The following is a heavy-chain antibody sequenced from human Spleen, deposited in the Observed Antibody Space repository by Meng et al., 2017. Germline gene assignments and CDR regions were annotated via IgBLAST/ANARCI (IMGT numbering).Heavy chain of an antibody. V-gene: IGHV3-74*01. CDR1: GFTFSSYW. Sequence: GGSLRLSCADSGFTFSSYWMHWVRQAPGKGLVWVSRINIDGSTTAYEDSVKGRFTISRDNAKNTLYLQMNSLRAEDTAVYYCARGGYSSGLDYWGQGTLVTVSS. CDR2: INIDGSTT. D-gene: IGHD6-19*01. CDR3: ARGGYSSGLDY. J-gene: IGHJ4*02.